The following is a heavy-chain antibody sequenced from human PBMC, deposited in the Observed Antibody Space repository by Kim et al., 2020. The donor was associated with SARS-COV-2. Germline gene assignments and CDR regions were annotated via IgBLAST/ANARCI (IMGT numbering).Heavy chain of an antibody. J-gene: IGHJ5*02. V-gene: IGHV3-23*01. Sequence: PGKGRCTIARDNTKNTLYLQMKRVRAEDTAVYYCAKVVVAATYANWFDPWGQGTLVTVSS. D-gene: IGHD2-15*01. CDR3: AKVVVAATYANWFDP.